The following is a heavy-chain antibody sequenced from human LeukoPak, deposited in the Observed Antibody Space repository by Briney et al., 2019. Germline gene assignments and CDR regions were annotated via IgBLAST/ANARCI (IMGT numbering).Heavy chain of an antibody. CDR3: SRFWVDYDMDV. CDR2: IHYSGRP. CDR1: GGSISGHY. D-gene: IGHD3-16*01. J-gene: IGHJ6*02. V-gene: IGHV4-59*11. Sequence: SETLSLTCTVSGGSISGHYWTWIRQPPGEGMEGIGQIHYSGRPDYNPSLKSRVTISVDTSKNQLSLKVTSVTGADTAVYYCSRFWVDYDMDVWGQGTTVTVS.